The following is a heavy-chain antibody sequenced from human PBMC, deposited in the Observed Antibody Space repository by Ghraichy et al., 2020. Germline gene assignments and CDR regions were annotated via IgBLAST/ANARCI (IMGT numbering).Heavy chain of an antibody. CDR1: GFTFSSYW. Sequence: GGSLRLSCEASGFTFSSYWMHWVRQAPGKGLVWVLRINSDRTIINYADSVKGRFTISRDNAKNALYLQMNSLRVEDTAVYYCVRGLGISGGQGTLVTVSS. CDR2: INSDRTII. J-gene: IGHJ4*02. V-gene: IGHV3-74*01. CDR3: VRGLGIS. D-gene: IGHD1-26*01.